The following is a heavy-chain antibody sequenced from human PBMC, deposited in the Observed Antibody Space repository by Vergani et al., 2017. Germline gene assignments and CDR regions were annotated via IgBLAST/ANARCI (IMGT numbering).Heavy chain of an antibody. CDR2: IGSSSTYT. Sequence: QVQLVESGGGLVKPGGSLRLSCAASGFTFSDYYMSWIRQAPGKGLEWISYIGSSSTYTNYADSVKGRFTISRDNSKNTLYLQMNSLRAEDTAVYYCAKGDSSGYYYVKWWGQGTLVTVSS. J-gene: IGHJ4*02. D-gene: IGHD3-22*01. CDR1: GFTFSDYY. V-gene: IGHV3-11*06. CDR3: AKGDSSGYYYVKW.